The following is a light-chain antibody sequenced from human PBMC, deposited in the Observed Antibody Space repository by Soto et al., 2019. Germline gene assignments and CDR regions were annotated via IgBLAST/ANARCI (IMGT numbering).Light chain of an antibody. J-gene: IGKJ1*01. CDR1: QSVSSN. CDR3: QQYNNWPPWT. Sequence: EIVMTQSPATLSVSPGERATLSCRASQSVSSNLAWYQQKPGQAPRPLIYGASTRAPGIPARFSGSGSGTEFTLTITSLQSEDVAVYFCQQYNNWPPWTFGQGTKVDNK. CDR2: GAS. V-gene: IGKV3-15*01.